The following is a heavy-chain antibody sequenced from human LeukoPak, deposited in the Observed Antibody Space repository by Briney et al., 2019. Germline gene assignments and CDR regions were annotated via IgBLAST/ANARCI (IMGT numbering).Heavy chain of an antibody. CDR1: GGSISTYY. CDR2: NHYTGST. D-gene: IGHD3-10*01. Sequence: SETLSLTCTVFGGSISTYYWTWSRQPPGKGLEWIGYNHYTGSTNHNPSLKSRVTMSVDTSKNQFSLKLSSVTAADTAVYYCARGRSGGDWFDSWGQGTLVTVSS. V-gene: IGHV4-59*01. CDR3: ARGRSGGDWFDS. J-gene: IGHJ5*01.